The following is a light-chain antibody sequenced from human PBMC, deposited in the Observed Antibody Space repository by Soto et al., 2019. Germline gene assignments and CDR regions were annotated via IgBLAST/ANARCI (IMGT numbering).Light chain of an antibody. CDR3: QQYGTSPLT. Sequence: EIVMTQSPATLSVSPGDRATLSCTASQSVNSDLAWYQQKPGQAPRLLISRTSTRAAGIPDRFRGSGSGTDFTLTISRLEPEDFAVYYCQQYGTSPLTFGGGTKLEIK. CDR1: QSVNSD. CDR2: RTS. V-gene: IGKV3-20*01. J-gene: IGKJ4*01.